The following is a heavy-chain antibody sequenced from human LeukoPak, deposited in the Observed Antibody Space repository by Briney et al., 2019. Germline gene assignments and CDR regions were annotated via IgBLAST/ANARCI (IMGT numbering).Heavy chain of an antibody. J-gene: IGHJ4*02. Sequence: PGGSLRLSCAASGFTVSRYYMSWVLQAPGKGLELVSLIYSDGNTYYADPVKGRFTISRDNSKNTLYLQMNSLRAEDTAVYYCARNWFSTYFDYWGQGTLVTVSS. CDR2: IYSDGNT. CDR3: ARNWFSTYFDY. CDR1: GFTVSRYY. V-gene: IGHV3-53*01. D-gene: IGHD3-10*01.